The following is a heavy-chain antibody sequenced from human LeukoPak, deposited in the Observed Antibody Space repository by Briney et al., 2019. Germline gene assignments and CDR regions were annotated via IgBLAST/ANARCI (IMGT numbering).Heavy chain of an antibody. CDR3: ARHQLGSTRSMDV. Sequence: PSETLSLTCSVSGDSISSSTYYWGWIRQPPGKGLEWIGNIFYTGTTYYNPSLKSRVSISVDTSKNQFSLNLTSLTAADTAVYYCARHQLGSTRSMDVWGKGTTVTISS. CDR1: GDSISSSTYY. V-gene: IGHV4-39*01. CDR2: IFYTGTT. D-gene: IGHD1-26*01. J-gene: IGHJ6*03.